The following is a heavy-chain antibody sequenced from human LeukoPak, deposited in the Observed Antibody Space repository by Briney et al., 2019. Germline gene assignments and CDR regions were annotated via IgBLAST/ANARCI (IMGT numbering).Heavy chain of an antibody. Sequence: GGSLRLSCAASGFTFSSYAISWVRQAPGKGLEWVSAISGSGGSTYYADSVKGRFTISRDNAKNSLYLQMNSLRAEDTALYYCARDRELRYCSSTSCYNYFGMDVWGQGTTVTVSS. D-gene: IGHD2-2*02. CDR1: GFTFSSYA. V-gene: IGHV3-23*01. CDR3: ARDRELRYCSSTSCYNYFGMDV. J-gene: IGHJ6*02. CDR2: ISGSGGST.